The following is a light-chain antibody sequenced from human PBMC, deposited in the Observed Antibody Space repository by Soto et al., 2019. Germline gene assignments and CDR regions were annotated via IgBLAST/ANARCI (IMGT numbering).Light chain of an antibody. V-gene: IGLV2-23*01. J-gene: IGLJ2*01. CDR2: EGS. CDR1: SSDVGGYNL. CDR3: CSYAGSSTLL. Sequence: HSALTQPASVSGSPGQSITISCTGTSSDVGGYNLVSWYQQHPGKTPKLMIYEGSKRPSGVSNRFSGSKSGNTASLTISGLQAEDEADYDCCSYAGSSTLLFGGGTKLTVL.